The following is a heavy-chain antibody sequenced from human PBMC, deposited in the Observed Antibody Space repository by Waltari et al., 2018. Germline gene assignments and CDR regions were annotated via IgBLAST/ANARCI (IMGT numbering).Heavy chain of an antibody. CDR1: GGSFSGYY. CDR2: INHSGST. V-gene: IGHV4-34*01. Sequence: QVQLQQWGAGLLKPSETLSLTCAVYGGSFSGYYWSWIRQPPGTGLEWIGEINHSGSTNYNPSLKSRVTISVDTSKNQCSLKLSSVTAADTAVYYCARATSVDIVAPFDYWGQGTLVTVSS. D-gene: IGHD5-12*01. CDR3: ARATSVDIVAPFDY. J-gene: IGHJ4*02.